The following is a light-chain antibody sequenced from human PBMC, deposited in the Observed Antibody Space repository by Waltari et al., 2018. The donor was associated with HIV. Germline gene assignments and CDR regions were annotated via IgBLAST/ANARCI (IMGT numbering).Light chain of an antibody. CDR2: RNN. V-gene: IGLV1-47*01. J-gene: IGLJ3*02. Sequence: QSVLTQPPSASGTPGQRVTISCSGSSHNIGSNSVFWYQQLPGTAPKLVIYRNNQRPSGVPDRFSGSKSGTSASLAISGLRSEDEADYYCAAWDDSLRGLVFGGGTKLTVL. CDR1: SHNIGSNS. CDR3: AAWDDSLRGLV.